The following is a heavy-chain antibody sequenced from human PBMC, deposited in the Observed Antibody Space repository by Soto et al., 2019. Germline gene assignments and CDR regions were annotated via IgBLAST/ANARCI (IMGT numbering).Heavy chain of an antibody. Sequence: QVQLQESGPGLVKPSETLSLTCTVSGGSISSYYWSWIRQPPGKGLEWIGYIYYSGSTNYNPSLKIGVTRSVDTSKNQFSLKLSSVTAADTAVYYCAGRWGYAFDIWGQGKMVTVSS. CDR2: IYYSGST. CDR3: AGRWGYAFDI. D-gene: IGHD1-26*01. V-gene: IGHV4-59*12. J-gene: IGHJ3*02. CDR1: GGSISSYY.